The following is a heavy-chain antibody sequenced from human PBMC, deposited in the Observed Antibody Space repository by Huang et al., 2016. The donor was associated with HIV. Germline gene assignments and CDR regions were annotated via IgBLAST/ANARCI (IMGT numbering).Heavy chain of an antibody. Sequence: SCAASGFSFSNYAMHWVRQAPGKRLEWVTFITNDGTNTYYANSVKGRFTISRDNFKNTLYLQMNRLRGDDTAVYYCTREYTVAGAFDIWGQGTMVTVSS. D-gene: IGHD5-12*01. V-gene: IGHV3-30-3*01. CDR3: TREYTVAGAFDI. J-gene: IGHJ3*02. CDR2: ITNDGTNT. CDR1: GFSFSNYA.